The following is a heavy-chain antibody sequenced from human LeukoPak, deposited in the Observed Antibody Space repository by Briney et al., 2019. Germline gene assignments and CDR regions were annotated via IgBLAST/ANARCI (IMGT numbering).Heavy chain of an antibody. CDR3: AREDSSGWYYFDY. Sequence: ASVKVSCKASGYTFTGYYMHWVRQAPGQGLEWMGRINPNSGGTNYAQKFQGRVTMTRDTSTSTAYMELSRLRSDDTAVYYCAREDSSGWYYFDYWGQGTLVTVSS. CDR1: GYTFTGYY. V-gene: IGHV1-2*06. J-gene: IGHJ4*02. CDR2: INPNSGGT. D-gene: IGHD6-19*01.